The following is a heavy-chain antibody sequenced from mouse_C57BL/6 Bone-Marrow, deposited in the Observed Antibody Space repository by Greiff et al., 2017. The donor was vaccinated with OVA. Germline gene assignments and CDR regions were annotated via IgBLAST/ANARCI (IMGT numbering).Heavy chain of an antibody. CDR3: ARDEGYYSNYSWFAY. CDR2: INYDGSST. CDR1: GFTFSDYY. J-gene: IGHJ3*01. D-gene: IGHD2-5*01. V-gene: IGHV5-16*01. Sequence: EVMLVESEGGLVQPGSSMKLSCTASGFTFSDYYMAWVRQVPEKGLEWVANINYDGSSTYYLDSLKSRFIISRDNAKNILYLQMSSLKSEDTATYYCARDEGYYSNYSWFAYWGQGTLVTVSA.